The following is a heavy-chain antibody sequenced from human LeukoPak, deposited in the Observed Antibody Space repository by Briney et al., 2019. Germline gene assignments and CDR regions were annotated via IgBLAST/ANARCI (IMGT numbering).Heavy chain of an antibody. Sequence: SETLSLTCAVYGGSFSGYYWSWIRQPPGKGLEWIGYIYYSGSTNYNPSLKSRVTISVDTSKNQFSLKLSSVTAADTAVYYCARGAVAGEFDYWGQGTLVTVSS. D-gene: IGHD6-19*01. J-gene: IGHJ4*02. CDR2: IYYSGST. V-gene: IGHV4-59*01. CDR3: ARGAVAGEFDY. CDR1: GGSFSGYY.